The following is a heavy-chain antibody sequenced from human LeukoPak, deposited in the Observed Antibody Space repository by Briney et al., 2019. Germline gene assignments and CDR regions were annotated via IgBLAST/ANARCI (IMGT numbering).Heavy chain of an antibody. CDR2: INAGNGNT. CDR3: ARDATYCSGGTCSYYGLDV. CDR1: GYTFTSYD. Sequence: ASVKVSCKASGYTFTSYDINWVRQATGQGLEWMGWINAGNGNTKYSQKFQGRVTISRDTSASTAYMELSSLTSEDTAVYYCARDATYCSGGTCSYYGLDVWGQGTTLTVSS. D-gene: IGHD2-15*01. J-gene: IGHJ6*02. V-gene: IGHV1-3*01.